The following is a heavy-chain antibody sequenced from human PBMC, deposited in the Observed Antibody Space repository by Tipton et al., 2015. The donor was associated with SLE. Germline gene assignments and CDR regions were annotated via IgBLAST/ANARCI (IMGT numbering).Heavy chain of an antibody. V-gene: IGHV4-61*09. Sequence: TLSLTCTVSGGSISTDYYYWSWIRQPAGKGLEWIGHIFTSGITNYNPSLKSRVSISIDTSKNQFSLKLSPVTAADTAVYYCARGKIAAAGWYYFEYWGQGTLVTVSS. D-gene: IGHD6-13*01. CDR1: GGSISTDYYY. J-gene: IGHJ4*02. CDR3: ARGKIAAAGWYYFEY. CDR2: IFTSGIT.